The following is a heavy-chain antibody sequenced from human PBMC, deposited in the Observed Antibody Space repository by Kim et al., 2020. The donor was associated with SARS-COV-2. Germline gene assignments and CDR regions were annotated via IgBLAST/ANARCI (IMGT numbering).Heavy chain of an antibody. CDR1: GGSISSSSYY. CDR2: IYYSGST. D-gene: IGHD6-6*01. V-gene: IGHV4-39*01. J-gene: IGHJ4*02. Sequence: SETLSLTCTVSGGSISSSSYYWGWIRQPPGKGLEWIGSIYYSGSTYYNPSLKSRVTISVDTSKNQFSLKLSSVTAADTAVYYCASSAARLSFDYWGQGTLVTVSS. CDR3: ASSAARLSFDY.